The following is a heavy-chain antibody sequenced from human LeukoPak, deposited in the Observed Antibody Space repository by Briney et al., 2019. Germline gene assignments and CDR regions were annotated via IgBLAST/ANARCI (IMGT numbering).Heavy chain of an antibody. Sequence: APVKVSCKGSGYTLRELSIHLVRQAPGKRLEWMGGFDPEDGETIYAQKFQGRVTMTEDTSTDTAYMELTSLRSEDTAVYYCATSPGYDYWGQGTLVTVSS. CDR2: FDPEDGET. CDR1: GYTLRELS. CDR3: ATSPGYDY. V-gene: IGHV1-24*01. D-gene: IGHD1-14*01. J-gene: IGHJ4*02.